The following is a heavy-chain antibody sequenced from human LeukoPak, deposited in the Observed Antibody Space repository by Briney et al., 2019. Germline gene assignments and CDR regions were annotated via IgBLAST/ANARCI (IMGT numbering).Heavy chain of an antibody. V-gene: IGHV3-64*01. CDR1: GFTFSSYA. Sequence: GGSLRLSCAASGFTFSSYAMHWARQAPGKGLEYVSAISSNGGNTFYANSVKGRFTVSRDSSKSTLYLQMGSLRPEDTAVYYCARVPNSSGWSTFDYWGLGTLVTVSS. J-gene: IGHJ4*02. CDR2: ISSNGGNT. D-gene: IGHD6-19*01. CDR3: ARVPNSSGWSTFDY.